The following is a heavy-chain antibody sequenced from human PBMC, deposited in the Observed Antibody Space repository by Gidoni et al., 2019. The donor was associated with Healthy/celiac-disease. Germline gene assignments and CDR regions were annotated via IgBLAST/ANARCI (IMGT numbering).Heavy chain of an antibody. CDR2: ISYDGSNK. CDR3: AKDQDYYDSSGALDY. V-gene: IGHV3-30*18. Sequence: QVQLVESGGGVVQPGRSLRLSCAASGFTFSSYGMHWVRQAPGKGLEWVAVISYDGSNKYYADSVKGRFTISRDNSKNTLYLQMNSLRAEDTAVYYCAKDQDYYDSSGALDYWGQGTLVTVSS. J-gene: IGHJ4*02. CDR1: GFTFSSYG. D-gene: IGHD3-22*01.